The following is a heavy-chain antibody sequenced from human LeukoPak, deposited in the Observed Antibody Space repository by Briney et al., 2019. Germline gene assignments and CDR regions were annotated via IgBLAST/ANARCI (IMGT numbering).Heavy chain of an antibody. Sequence: SETLSLTCTVSGRSISSSSYYWGWIRQPPGKGLEWIGDIYYSGSTYYNPSLKSRVTISVDTSKNQFSLKLKAVTAADTAVYYCARDYGGNEGYWGQGTLVTVSS. J-gene: IGHJ4*02. CDR2: IYYSGST. D-gene: IGHD4-23*01. V-gene: IGHV4-39*02. CDR1: GRSISSSSYY. CDR3: ARDYGGNEGY.